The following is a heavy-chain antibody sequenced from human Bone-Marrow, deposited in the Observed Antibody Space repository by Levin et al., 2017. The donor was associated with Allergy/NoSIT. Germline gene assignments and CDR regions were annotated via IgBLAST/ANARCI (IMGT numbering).Heavy chain of an antibody. J-gene: IGHJ1*01. V-gene: IGHV4-59*01. CDR1: GGSIGSYY. CDR2: IYSSAST. CDR3: ARSSWEEYFQA. D-gene: IGHD1-26*01. Sequence: PSETLSLTCTVSGGSIGSYYWSWIRQPPGKGLEWIAYIYSSASTNYNPSFRSRVTISVDTSKNQFSLEVRSVTAADTAVYYCARSSWEEYFQAWGQGTLVTVSS.